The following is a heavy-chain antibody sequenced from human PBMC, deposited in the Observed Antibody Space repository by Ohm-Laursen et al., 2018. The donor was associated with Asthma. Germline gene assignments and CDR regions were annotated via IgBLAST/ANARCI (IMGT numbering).Heavy chain of an antibody. CDR2: ISYDGSTE. V-gene: IGHV3-30*18. CDR1: GFTFSSYG. CDR3: AKDRGFNYGYGMDV. J-gene: IGHJ6*02. D-gene: IGHD5-18*01. Sequence: SLRLSCTASGFTFSSYGMHWVRQAPGKGLECVALISYDGSTESYADSVKGRFTISRDNFKNTVHLDMNSLRAEDTALYYCAKDRGFNYGYGMDVWGQGTTVTVSS.